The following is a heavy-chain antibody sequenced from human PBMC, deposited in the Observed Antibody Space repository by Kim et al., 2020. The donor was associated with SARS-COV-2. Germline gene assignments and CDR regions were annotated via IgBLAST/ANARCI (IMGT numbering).Heavy chain of an antibody. CDR2: SLT. V-gene: IGHV3-74*01. J-gene: IGHJ4*02. CDR3: ARDLSTIAAR. Sequence: SLTKYADSVKGRFTVSRDNAQNTLYLQMNSLRAEDTAVYYCARDLSTIAARWGQGTLVTVSS. D-gene: IGHD6-13*01.